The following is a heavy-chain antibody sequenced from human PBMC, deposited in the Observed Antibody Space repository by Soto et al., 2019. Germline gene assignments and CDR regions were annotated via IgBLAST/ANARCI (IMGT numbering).Heavy chain of an antibody. CDR2: INAGNGNT. V-gene: IGHV1-3*01. Sequence: ASVKVSCKASGYTFTSYAMHWVRQAPGQRLEWMGWINAGNGNTKYSQKFQGRVTMTRDTSTSTVYMELSSLRSEDTAVYYCARAGDYQTNRRLDYWGQGTLVTVS. CDR1: GYTFTSYA. J-gene: IGHJ4*02. CDR3: ARAGDYQTNRRLDY. D-gene: IGHD4-17*01.